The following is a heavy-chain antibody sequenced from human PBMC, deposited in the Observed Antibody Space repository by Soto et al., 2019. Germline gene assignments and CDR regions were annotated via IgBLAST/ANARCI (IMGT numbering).Heavy chain of an antibody. D-gene: IGHD5-18*01. V-gene: IGHV3-23*01. CDR1: GFTFSSYA. Sequence: GGSLRLSCAASGFTFSSYAMSWVRQAPGKGLEWVSAVSKSGLDTNYADSVKGRFTISRDNSKNTLYLQMNSLRAEDTAVYYCARDPLWGTAMVLWYFDLWGRGTLVTVS. J-gene: IGHJ2*01. CDR2: VSKSGLDT. CDR3: ARDPLWGTAMVLWYFDL.